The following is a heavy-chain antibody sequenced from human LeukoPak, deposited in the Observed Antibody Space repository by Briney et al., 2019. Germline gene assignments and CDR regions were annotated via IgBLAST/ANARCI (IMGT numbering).Heavy chain of an antibody. V-gene: IGHV4-61*02. CDR3: ARGGKYCSSTSCLKAFDI. J-gene: IGHJ3*02. CDR1: GASITSESYY. Sequence: PSETLSLTCSVSGASITSESYYWTWVRQPAGRGLEWIGRIYASGVTSYNPSLKTRLTISLDTSKNQISLRLNSVTAADTAVYYCARGGKYCSSTSCLKAFDIWGQGTMVTVSS. CDR2: IYASGVT. D-gene: IGHD2-2*01.